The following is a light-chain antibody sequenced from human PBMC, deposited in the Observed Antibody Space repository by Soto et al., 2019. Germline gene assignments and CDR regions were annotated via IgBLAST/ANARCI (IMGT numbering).Light chain of an antibody. CDR1: SSDIGYYNY. CDR2: GVS. Sequence: QSVLTQPASVSGSPGQSSTISCTGTSSDIGYYNYVSWYQQHPGKAPKIMIYGVSNRPSGVSNRFSGSKSDNTASLTISGLQAEDEADYYCSSYTRSSTRIFGGGTELTVL. V-gene: IGLV2-14*03. J-gene: IGLJ2*01. CDR3: SSYTRSSTRI.